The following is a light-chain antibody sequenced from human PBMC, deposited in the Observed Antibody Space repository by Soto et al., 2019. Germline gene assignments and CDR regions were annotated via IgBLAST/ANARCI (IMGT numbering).Light chain of an antibody. Sequence: EIVLTQSPATLSLSPGESATLSCRTSQSVSSNSLAWHQQKPGQAPRLLMYAASSRAAGIPDRFSGSGSGTDFTLTISRLEPEDFAVYYCQQHGSWGCTFGPGTKVDIK. CDR3: QQHGSWGCT. CDR2: AAS. J-gene: IGKJ3*01. CDR1: QSVSSNS. V-gene: IGKV3-20*01.